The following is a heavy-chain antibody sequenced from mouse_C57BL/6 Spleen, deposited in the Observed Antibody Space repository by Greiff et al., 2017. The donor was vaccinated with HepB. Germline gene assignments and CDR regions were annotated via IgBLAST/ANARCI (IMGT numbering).Heavy chain of an antibody. CDR2: ISSGSSTI. V-gene: IGHV5-17*01. CDR3: ARRSSYGWFAY. D-gene: IGHD1-1*01. CDR1: GFTFSDYG. Sequence: EVMLVESGGGLVKPGGSLKLSCAASGFTFSDYGMHWVRQAPEKGLEWVAYISSGSSTIYYADTVKGRFTISRDNAKNTLFLQMTSLRSEDTAMYYCARRSSYGWFAYWGQGTLVTVSA. J-gene: IGHJ3*01.